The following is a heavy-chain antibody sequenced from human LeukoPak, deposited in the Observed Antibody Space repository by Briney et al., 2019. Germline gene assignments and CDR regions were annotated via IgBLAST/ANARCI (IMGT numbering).Heavy chain of an antibody. Sequence: ASVKVSCKASGYTFTSYAMHWVRETPGQRLEWVGWINAGNGNTKYSQKFQGRVTITRDTSASTAYMELSSLRSEDTAVYYCARDPENSGYDPYPGYWGQGTLVTVSS. CDR1: GYTFTSYA. CDR3: ARDPENSGYDPYPGY. CDR2: INAGNGNT. V-gene: IGHV1-3*01. D-gene: IGHD5-12*01. J-gene: IGHJ4*02.